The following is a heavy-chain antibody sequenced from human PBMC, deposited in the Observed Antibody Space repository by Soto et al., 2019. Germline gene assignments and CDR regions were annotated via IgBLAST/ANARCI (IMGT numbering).Heavy chain of an antibody. CDR3: ARGYSGGWYFDY. D-gene: IGHD6-19*01. CDR1: GGSISSGSYY. Sequence: QVQLQESGPGLVKPSQTLSLTCPVSGGSISSGSYYCSWIRQHPGKGLEWIGYISYSGSTFYNPSLYSRVTISVDTSKHQFSLKLSSVTAAYTAVYYCARGYSGGWYFDYWGQGNLVTVSS. V-gene: IGHV4-31*03. J-gene: IGHJ4*02. CDR2: ISYSGST.